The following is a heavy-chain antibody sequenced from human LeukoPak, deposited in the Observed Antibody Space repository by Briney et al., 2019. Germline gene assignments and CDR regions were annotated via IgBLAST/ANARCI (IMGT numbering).Heavy chain of an antibody. CDR1: GFTVSSNY. CDR3: ASGDFWSGDLIQH. V-gene: IGHV3-53*01. D-gene: IGHD3-3*01. J-gene: IGHJ1*01. CDR2: IYSGGST. Sequence: GGSLRLSCAASGFTVSSNYMSWVRQAPGKGLEWVSIIYSGGSTFYADSVKGRFTISRDNSKNTLYLQMNSLRAEDTAVYYCASGDFWSGDLIQHWGQGTLVTVSS.